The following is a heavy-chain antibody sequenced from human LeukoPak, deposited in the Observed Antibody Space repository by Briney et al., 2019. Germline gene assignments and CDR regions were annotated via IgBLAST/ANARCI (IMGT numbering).Heavy chain of an antibody. Sequence: SETLSLTCTVSGGSISTFSWSWLPQPPGKGLEWIGSIYSRSTNFNPSFKSRVAISVDTSKNQFSLRLNSVTTADTAVYYCARDTTVASGMQYWGQGTLVTVSS. CDR2: IYSRST. CDR3: ARDTTVASGMQY. D-gene: IGHD6-19*01. V-gene: IGHV4-59*01. J-gene: IGHJ4*02. CDR1: GGSISTFS.